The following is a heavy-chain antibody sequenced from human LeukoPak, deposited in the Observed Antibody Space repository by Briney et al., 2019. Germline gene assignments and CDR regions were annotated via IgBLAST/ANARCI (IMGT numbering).Heavy chain of an antibody. V-gene: IGHV3-9*01. CDR3: ANLDTAMVYYYGMDV. D-gene: IGHD5-18*01. J-gene: IGHJ6*02. CDR1: GFTFDDYA. Sequence: GRSLRLSCAASGFTFDDYAMHWVRQAPGKGLEWVSGISWNSGSIGYADSVKGRFTISRDNAKNSLYLQMNSLRAEDTAVYYCANLDTAMVYYYGMDVWGQGTTVTVSS. CDR2: ISWNSGSI.